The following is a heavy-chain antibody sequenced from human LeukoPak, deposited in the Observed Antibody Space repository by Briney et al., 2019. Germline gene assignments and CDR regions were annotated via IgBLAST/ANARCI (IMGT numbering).Heavy chain of an antibody. J-gene: IGHJ5*02. CDR2: ISYDGSNK. CDR1: GFTFSSYA. CDR3: ARDARAGTGTTIEGWFDP. D-gene: IGHD1-1*01. Sequence: GGSLRLSCAASGFTFSSYAMHWVRQAPGKGLEWVAVISYDGSNKYYADSVKGRFTISRDNSKNTLYLQMNSLRAEDTAVYYCARDARAGTGTTIEGWFDPWGQGTLVTVSS. V-gene: IGHV3-30-3*01.